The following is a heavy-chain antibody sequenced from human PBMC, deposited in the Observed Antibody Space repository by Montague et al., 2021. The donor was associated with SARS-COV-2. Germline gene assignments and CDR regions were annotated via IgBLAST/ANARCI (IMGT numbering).Heavy chain of an antibody. V-gene: IGHV4-34*01. CDR2: INHSRST. D-gene: IGHD3-22*01. CDR1: GESFSGYY. Sequence: SETLSLTCAVYGESFSGYYWSWIRQPPGKGLEWIGEINHSRSTNYNPSLKSRVTISVDTSKNQFSLKLSSVTAADTAVYYCASFPSGYYDSSGYHIWGQGTLVTVSS. J-gene: IGHJ4*02. CDR3: ASFPSGYYDSSGYHI.